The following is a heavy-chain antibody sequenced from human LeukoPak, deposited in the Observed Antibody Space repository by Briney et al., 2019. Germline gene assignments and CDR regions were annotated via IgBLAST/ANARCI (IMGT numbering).Heavy chain of an antibody. V-gene: IGHV3-23*01. Sequence: PGGSLRLSCAASGFTFSSYAMSWVRQAPGKGLEWVSAISGSGGSTYYADSVKGRFTISRDNSKNTLYLQMNSLRAEDTAVYYCAKWQGDYDFWSGYDAFDIWGQGAMVTVSS. CDR3: AKWQGDYDFWSGYDAFDI. CDR1: GFTFSSYA. D-gene: IGHD3-3*01. J-gene: IGHJ3*02. CDR2: ISGSGGST.